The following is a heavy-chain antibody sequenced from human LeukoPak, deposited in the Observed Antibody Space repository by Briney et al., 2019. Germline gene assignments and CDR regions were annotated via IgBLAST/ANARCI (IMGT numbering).Heavy chain of an antibody. Sequence: GGSLRLSCAASGFTASSNNMSWGRPAPGGGLGWVSVIYIGGSTYHADSVKGRFTISRDNSKNTLYLQMDSLRAEDTAVYYCARVRYGDFFDCLVQGTLVAVSS. CDR1: GFTASSNN. D-gene: IGHD4/OR15-4a*01. J-gene: IGHJ4*02. CDR3: ARVRYGDFFDC. CDR2: IYIGGST. V-gene: IGHV3-53*01.